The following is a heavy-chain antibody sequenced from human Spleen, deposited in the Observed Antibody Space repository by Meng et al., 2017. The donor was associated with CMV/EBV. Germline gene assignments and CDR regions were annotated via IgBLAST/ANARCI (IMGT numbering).Heavy chain of an antibody. J-gene: IGHJ4*02. CDR2: INHSGRN. CDR3: ARDVSVDTVLVTDY. Sequence: SETLSLTCAVYGGSFSGYYWSWIRQPPGKGLEWIGEINHSGRNNYNSSLKSRVTISVVTSKNQFSLKLTSVTAADTAVYYCARDVSVDTVLVTDYWGQGTLVTVSS. D-gene: IGHD5-18*01. CDR1: GGSFSGYY. V-gene: IGHV4-34*01.